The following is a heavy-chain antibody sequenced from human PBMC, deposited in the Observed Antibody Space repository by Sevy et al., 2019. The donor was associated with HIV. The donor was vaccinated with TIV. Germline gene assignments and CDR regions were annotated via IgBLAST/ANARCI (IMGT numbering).Heavy chain of an antibody. D-gene: IGHD2-21*01. CDR2: INPNSGGT. Sequence: ASVKVSCKASGYTFTGYYMHWVRQAPGQGLEWMGRINPNSGGTNYAQKFQGRVTMTRDTSISTAYMELSRLRSDDTAVYYCARVEYCGGDCYSGYYGMYVWGQGTTVTVSS. CDR3: ARVEYCGGDCYSGYYGMYV. V-gene: IGHV1-2*06. J-gene: IGHJ6*02. CDR1: GYTFTGYY.